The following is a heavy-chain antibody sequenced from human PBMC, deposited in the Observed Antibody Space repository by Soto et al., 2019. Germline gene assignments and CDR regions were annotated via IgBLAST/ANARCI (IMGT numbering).Heavy chain of an antibody. J-gene: IGHJ6*02. CDR1: GFTFSSYG. V-gene: IGHV3-33*01. Sequence: GGSLRLSCAAPGFTFSSYGMQWVRQAPGKGLEWVAVIWYDGSNKYYADSVKGRFTISRDNSKNTLYLQMNSLRAEDTAVYYCARDRIAARPKYYYYGMDVWGQGTTVTVSS. D-gene: IGHD6-6*01. CDR2: IWYDGSNK. CDR3: ARDRIAARPKYYYYGMDV.